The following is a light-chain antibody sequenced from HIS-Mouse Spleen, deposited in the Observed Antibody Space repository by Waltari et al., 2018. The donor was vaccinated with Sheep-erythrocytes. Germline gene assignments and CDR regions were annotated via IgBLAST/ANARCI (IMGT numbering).Light chain of an antibody. CDR1: QGISSY. CDR3: QQYYSYPYT. J-gene: IGKJ2*01. Sequence: AIRMTQSPSSLSASTGDRVTITCREGQGISSYLAWYQQKPGKAPKLLIYAASTLQSGVPSRFSGSGSGTDFTRTISCLQSEDFATYYCQQYYSYPYTFGQGTKLEIK. CDR2: AAS. V-gene: IGKV1-8*01.